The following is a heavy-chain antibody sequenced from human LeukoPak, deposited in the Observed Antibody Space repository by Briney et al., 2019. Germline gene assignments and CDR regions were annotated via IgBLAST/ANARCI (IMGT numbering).Heavy chain of an antibody. CDR1: GYIFTSYS. J-gene: IGHJ4*02. D-gene: IGHD1-26*01. CDR2: FNPSGGST. Sequence: ASVTVSCKASGYIFTSYSIHWVRQAPGQGLEWMGRFNPSGGSTIYAQKFQGRVTMTRDTSTGTVYMDLSSLRSEDTAVYYCAREYGSGTYYFDFWGQGTLVTVSS. V-gene: IGHV1-46*01. CDR3: AREYGSGTYYFDF.